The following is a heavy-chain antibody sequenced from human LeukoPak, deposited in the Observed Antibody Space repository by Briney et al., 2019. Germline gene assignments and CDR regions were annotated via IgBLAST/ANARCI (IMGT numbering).Heavy chain of an antibody. CDR3: ARHMSRYNWFDP. V-gene: IGHV4-4*07. D-gene: IGHD2-21*01. CDR2: IYTSGST. J-gene: IGHJ5*02. CDR1: GGSISSYY. Sequence: PSETLSLTCTVSGGSISSYYWSWIRQPAGKGLEWIGRIYTSGSTNYNPSLKSRVTISVDTSKNQFSLKLSPVTAADTAVYYCARHMSRYNWFDPWGQGTLVTVSS.